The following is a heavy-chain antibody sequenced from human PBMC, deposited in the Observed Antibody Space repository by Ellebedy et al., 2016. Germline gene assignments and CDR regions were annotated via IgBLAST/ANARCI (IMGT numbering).Heavy chain of an antibody. Sequence: SETLSLXCTVSGDSIYKNTYYWAWIRQPPGKGLEWIGSIYYSGNTNYNPSLKSRVTISLDMSKNQFYLKLSSVTAADTAVYYCAREQPYCLEYWGQGTLVSVSS. D-gene: IGHD1-1*01. V-gene: IGHV4-39*07. CDR3: AREQPYCLEY. CDR2: IYYSGNT. CDR1: GDSIYKNTYY. J-gene: IGHJ4*02.